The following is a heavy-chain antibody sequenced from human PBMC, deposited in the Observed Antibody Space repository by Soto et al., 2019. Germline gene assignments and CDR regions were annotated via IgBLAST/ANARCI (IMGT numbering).Heavy chain of an antibody. Sequence: VQLVESGGGLVKPGGSLRLSCEASGITFSDHYMTWIRQAPGKGLEWISYISGTAGTIYYADSVKGRFTISRDNDKNSLFLQLTSLTAEDTAVYYCARAPYYGSGTYYYYALDVWGQGTTVTVSS. CDR3: ARAPYYGSGTYYYYALDV. D-gene: IGHD3-10*01. CDR1: GITFSDHY. V-gene: IGHV3-11*01. J-gene: IGHJ6*02. CDR2: ISGTAGTI.